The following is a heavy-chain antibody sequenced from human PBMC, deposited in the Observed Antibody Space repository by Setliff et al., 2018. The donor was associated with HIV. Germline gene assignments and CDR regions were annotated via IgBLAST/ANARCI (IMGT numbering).Heavy chain of an antibody. CDR3: ARGPPPDYNSILHYYW. CDR2: ISSSGAHI. Sequence: PGGSLRLSCAASGFTFSSYSMNWVRQAPGKGLEWVASISSSGAHIYYADSVKGRFTISRDNAKKSLYLQMNSLSAEDTAVYYCARGPPPDYNSILHYYWWGQGTLVTVSS. V-gene: IGHV3-21*01. D-gene: IGHD3-22*01. J-gene: IGHJ4*02. CDR1: GFTFSSYS.